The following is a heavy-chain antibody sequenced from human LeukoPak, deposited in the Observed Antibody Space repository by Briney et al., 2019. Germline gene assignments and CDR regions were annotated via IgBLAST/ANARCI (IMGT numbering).Heavy chain of an antibody. J-gene: IGHJ5*02. CDR3: IVSGDSNH. CDR1: GLTGSHNY. V-gene: IGHV3-53*01. D-gene: IGHD4-17*01. CDR2: IHTSGDT. Sequence: GGSLRLSCAASGLTGSHNYVSWVRQAPGKGLEWVSAIHTSGDTCYADSVKGRFTISRDTSKNTLYLQINSLRVEDTAVYYCIVSGDSNHWGQGTLVTVSS.